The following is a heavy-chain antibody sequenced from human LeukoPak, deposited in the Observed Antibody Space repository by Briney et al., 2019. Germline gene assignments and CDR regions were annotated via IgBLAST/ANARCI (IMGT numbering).Heavy chain of an antibody. J-gene: IGHJ4*02. CDR1: GYTFTGYY. CDR2: INPNSGGT. V-gene: IGHV1-2*02. Sequence: ASVKVSCKASGYTFTGYYMHWVRQAPGQGLEWMGWINPNSGGTNYAQKFQGRVTMTRDTSVSTAYMELSRLRSDDTAVYYCARLGGLGELRGFDYWGQGTLVTVSS. CDR3: ARLGGLGELRGFDY. D-gene: IGHD3-16*01.